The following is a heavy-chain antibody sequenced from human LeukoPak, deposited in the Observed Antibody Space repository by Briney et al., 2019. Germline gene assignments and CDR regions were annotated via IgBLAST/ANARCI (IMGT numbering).Heavy chain of an antibody. D-gene: IGHD6-19*01. CDR1: GFTFSGYA. Sequence: GGSLRLSCAASGFTFSGYAMSWVRQAPGKGLEWVSAISGSGGSTYYADSVKGRFTISRDNSKNTLYLQMNSLRAEDTAVYYCASLNIAVARFDYWGQGTLVTVSS. CDR3: ASLNIAVARFDY. J-gene: IGHJ4*02. CDR2: ISGSGGST. V-gene: IGHV3-23*01.